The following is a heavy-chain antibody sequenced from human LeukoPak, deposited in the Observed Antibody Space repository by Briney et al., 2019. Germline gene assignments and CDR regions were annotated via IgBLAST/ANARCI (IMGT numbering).Heavy chain of an antibody. J-gene: IGHJ4*02. V-gene: IGHV3-11*01. CDR2: ISASGGVI. Sequence: PGGSLRLSCVASGFNFRDYYFSWIRQPPGQGLEWLAFISASGGVIHYEDSVKGRFTISRDDATNSLFLQMNSLKTEDTALYYCARHMVITPFHSWGQGTQVTVPS. CDR1: GFNFRDYY. D-gene: IGHD4/OR15-4a*01. CDR3: ARHMVITPFHS.